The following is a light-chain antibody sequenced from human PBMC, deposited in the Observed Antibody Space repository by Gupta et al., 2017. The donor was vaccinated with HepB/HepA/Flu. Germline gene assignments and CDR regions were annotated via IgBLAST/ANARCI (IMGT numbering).Light chain of an antibody. CDR3: QQYNNWPRT. CDR2: GAS. Sequence: EIVMTQSPANLSVSPGQRATLSCRASQSVSSNLAWYQQKPGQAPRLLIYGASTRATGIPARLSGSGSGTEVTLTISSLQSEDFTVYYCQQYNNWPRTFGQGTKVEIK. CDR1: QSVSSN. J-gene: IGKJ1*01. V-gene: IGKV3-15*01.